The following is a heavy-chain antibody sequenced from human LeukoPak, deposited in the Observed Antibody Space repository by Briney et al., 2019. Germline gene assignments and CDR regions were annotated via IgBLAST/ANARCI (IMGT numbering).Heavy chain of an antibody. V-gene: IGHV3-23*01. Sequence: GGSLRLSCAASGFTLSSYAMSWVRQAPGKGLEWVSAISGSGGSTYYADSVKGRSTISRDNSKNTLYLQMNSLRAEDTAVYYCAKDFPFEPYGSGSPSVAYWGQGTLVTVSS. CDR2: ISGSGGST. CDR3: AKDFPFEPYGSGSPSVAY. CDR1: GFTLSSYA. D-gene: IGHD3-10*01. J-gene: IGHJ4*02.